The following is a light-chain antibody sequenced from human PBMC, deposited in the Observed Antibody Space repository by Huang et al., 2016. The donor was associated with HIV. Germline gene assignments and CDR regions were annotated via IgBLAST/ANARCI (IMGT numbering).Light chain of an antibody. Sequence: DIQMTQSPSSLSASVGDRVTIACQASQDISNYLNWYQQKPGKAPKLLIYDASNVEAGVPSRFSGRGSGTDFAFTISSLQPEDIGTYYCQKYDNLPYTFGQGTKLEIK. J-gene: IGKJ2*01. CDR1: QDISNY. CDR3: QKYDNLPYT. V-gene: IGKV1-33*01. CDR2: DAS.